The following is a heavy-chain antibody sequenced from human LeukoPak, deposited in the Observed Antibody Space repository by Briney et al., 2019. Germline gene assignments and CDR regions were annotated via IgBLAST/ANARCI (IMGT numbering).Heavy chain of an antibody. CDR1: GFTFRSYA. CDR2: ISYDGSNK. J-gene: IGHJ4*02. D-gene: IGHD3-16*02. V-gene: IGHV3-30*01. CDR3: ARGPGVRGDY. Sequence: GGSLRLSCAASGFTFRSYAMHWVRQAPGKGLEWVAVISYDGSNKYYADSVKGRFTISRDNSKNTLYLQMNSLRAEDTAVYYCARGPGVRGDYWGQGTLVTVSS.